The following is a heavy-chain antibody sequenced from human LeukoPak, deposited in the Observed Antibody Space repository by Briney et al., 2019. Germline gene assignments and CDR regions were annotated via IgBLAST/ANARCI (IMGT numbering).Heavy chain of an antibody. V-gene: IGHV1-18*01. J-gene: IGHJ6*03. CDR2: ISAYNGNT. CDR1: GYTFTSYG. CDR3: ARAYSSGWRNFLYYYYYYYMDV. D-gene: IGHD6-19*01. Sequence: ASVKVSCKASGYTFTSYGISWVRQAPGQGLEWMGWISAYNGNTNYAQKLQGRVTMTTDTSTSTAYMELRSLRSDDTAVYYCARAYSSGWRNFLYYYYYYYMDVWGKGATVTVSS.